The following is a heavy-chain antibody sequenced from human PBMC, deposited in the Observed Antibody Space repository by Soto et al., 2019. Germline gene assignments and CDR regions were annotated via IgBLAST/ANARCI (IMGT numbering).Heavy chain of an antibody. V-gene: IGHV1-69*02. CDR3: ARVRRGMVRGYYYYMDV. J-gene: IGHJ6*03. D-gene: IGHD3-10*01. CDR1: GGTFSSYT. CDR2: IIPILGIA. Sequence: GASVKVSCKASGGTFSSYTISWVRQAPGQGLEWMGRIIPILGIANYAQKFQGRVTITADKSTSTAYMELSSLRSEDTAVYYCARVRRGMVRGYYYYMDVWGKGTTVTVSS.